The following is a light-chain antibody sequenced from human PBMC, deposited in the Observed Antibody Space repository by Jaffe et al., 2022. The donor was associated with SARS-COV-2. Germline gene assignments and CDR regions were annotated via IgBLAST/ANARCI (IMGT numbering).Light chain of an antibody. V-gene: IGKV1-6*01. CDR2: GAS. J-gene: IGKJ2*01. CDR1: QAIRND. CDR3: LQDYSHPHT. Sequence: IQMTQSPSSLSASVGDRVTITCRASQAIRNDLGWYQQKPGKAPKLLIYGASNLRSGAPSRFSGSGSARDFTLTIKSLQPEDFATYYCLQDYSHPHTFGQGTKLEL.